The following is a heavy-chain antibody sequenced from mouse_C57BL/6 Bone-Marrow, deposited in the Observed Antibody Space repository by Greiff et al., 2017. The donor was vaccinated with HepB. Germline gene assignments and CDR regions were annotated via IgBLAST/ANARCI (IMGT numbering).Heavy chain of an antibody. Sequence: EVQLQQSGPELVKPGASVKISCKASGYSFTGYYMNWVKQSPEKSLEWIGEINPSTGGTTYNQKFKAKATLTVDKSSSTAYMQLKSLTSEDSAVYYCARSPLGFYWGQGTTLTVSS. J-gene: IGHJ2*01. CDR3: ARSPLGFY. V-gene: IGHV1-42*01. CDR2: INPSTGGT. D-gene: IGHD4-1*01. CDR1: GYSFTGYY.